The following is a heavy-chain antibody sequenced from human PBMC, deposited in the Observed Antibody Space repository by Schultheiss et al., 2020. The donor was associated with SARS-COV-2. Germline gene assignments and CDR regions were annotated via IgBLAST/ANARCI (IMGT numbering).Heavy chain of an antibody. CDR3: ARDSTAYGDYGPLDY. Sequence: GGSLRLSCAASGFTFSSYAMHWVRQAPGKGLEWVAVIYSGGRTYYADSVKGRFTISRDNSKNMLYLQMSSLRAEDTAVYYCARDSTAYGDYGPLDYWGQGXXXTVSS. CDR1: GFTFSSYA. J-gene: IGHJ4*02. V-gene: IGHV3-NL1*01. CDR2: IYSGGRT. D-gene: IGHD4-17*01.